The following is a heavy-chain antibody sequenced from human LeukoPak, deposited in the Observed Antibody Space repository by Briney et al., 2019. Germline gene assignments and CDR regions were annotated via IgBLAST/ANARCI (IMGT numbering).Heavy chain of an antibody. Sequence: PSQTLSLTCTVSGGSISSGGYYWSWIRQPPGKGLEWIGYIYHSGSTYYNPSLKSRVTISVDRSKNQFSLKLSSVTAADTAVYYCTSDRGGIAAPNWGQGTLVTVSS. CDR2: IYHSGST. D-gene: IGHD6-13*01. V-gene: IGHV4-30-2*01. CDR1: GGSISSGGYY. CDR3: TSDRGGIAAPN. J-gene: IGHJ4*02.